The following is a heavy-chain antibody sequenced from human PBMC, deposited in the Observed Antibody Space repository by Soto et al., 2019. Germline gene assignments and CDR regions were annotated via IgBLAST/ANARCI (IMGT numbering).Heavy chain of an antibody. D-gene: IGHD6-19*01. CDR2: ISYSGT. Sequence: QLQLQESGPGLVKPSETLSLTCTVSGGSISISDYYWVWIRQPPGKGLEWIGSISYSGTYYKPSLKSRGHMSVYTSKNQFSLRLRSVTAADTAVYYCARRAGSIAVPASSWGQGTLVTVSS. V-gene: IGHV4-39*01. CDR1: GGSISISDYY. CDR3: ARRAGSIAVPASS. J-gene: IGHJ5*02.